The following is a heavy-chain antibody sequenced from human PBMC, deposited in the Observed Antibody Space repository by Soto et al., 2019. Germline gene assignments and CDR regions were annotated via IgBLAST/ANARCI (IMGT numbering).Heavy chain of an antibody. V-gene: IGHV4-39*01. D-gene: IGHD2-21*02. CDR2: IYYSGST. J-gene: IGHJ2*01. Sequence: QLQLQESGPGLVKPSETLSLTCTVSGGSISSSSYYWGWIRQPPGKGLEWIGSIYYSGSTYYNPSLKSRVTISVDTSKNQFSLKLSSVTAADTAVYYCAKAYCGGDCYLLYWYFDLWGRDTLVTVSS. CDR3: AKAYCGGDCYLLYWYFDL. CDR1: GGSISSSSYY.